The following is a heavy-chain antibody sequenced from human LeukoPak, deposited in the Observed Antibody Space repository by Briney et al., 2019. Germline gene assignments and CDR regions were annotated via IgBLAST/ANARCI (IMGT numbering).Heavy chain of an antibody. CDR1: GFTFSSYW. V-gene: IGHV3-7*01. CDR2: IKQDGSER. J-gene: IGHJ4*02. CDR3: ARAGSHWHYVY. D-gene: IGHD3-10*01. Sequence: GGSLRLSCAASGFTFSSYWMSWVRQAPGEGLEWVANIKQDGSERYYVDSVKGRFTISRDNAKNSLSLQMNNLRVEDTAVYYCARAGSHWHYVYWGQGTVVTVSS.